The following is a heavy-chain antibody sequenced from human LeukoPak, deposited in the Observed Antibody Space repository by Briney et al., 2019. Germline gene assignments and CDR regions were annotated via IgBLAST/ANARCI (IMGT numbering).Heavy chain of an antibody. CDR2: ISTGGNT. D-gene: IGHD5-24*01. CDR1: GFTFTPYA. Sequence: GGSLRLSCAASGFTFTPYAMSWVRQAPGKGLQWVSAISTGGNTYYTESVKGRFTISRDNSKNTLYLQMNSLTAEDRAVYYCAKDRNQMGPHTLLDYWGQGTLVTVSS. V-gene: IGHV3-23*01. J-gene: IGHJ4*02. CDR3: AKDRNQMGPHTLLDY.